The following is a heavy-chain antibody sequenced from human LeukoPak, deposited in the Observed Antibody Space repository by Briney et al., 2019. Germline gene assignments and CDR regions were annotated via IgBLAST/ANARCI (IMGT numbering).Heavy chain of an antibody. D-gene: IGHD6-13*01. CDR1: GFTFSSYS. J-gene: IGHJ6*03. CDR3: ARGPGSSWYYYYMDV. V-gene: IGHV3-21*01. Sequence: PGGSLRLSCAASGFTFSSYSMTWVRQAPGKGLEWVSSISSSSSYIYYADSVKGRFTISRDNAKNSLYLQMNSLRAEDTAVYYCARGPGSSWYYYYMDVWGKGTTVTVSS. CDR2: ISSSSSYI.